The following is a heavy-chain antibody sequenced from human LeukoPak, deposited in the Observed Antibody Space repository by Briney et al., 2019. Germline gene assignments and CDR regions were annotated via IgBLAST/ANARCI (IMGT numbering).Heavy chain of an antibody. CDR2: IRYDESNK. V-gene: IGHV3-30*02. Sequence: GGSLRLSCAASGFTFSSYGMHWVRQAPGKGLEWVALIRYDESNKYYADSVKGRFTISRDNSKNTLYLQMNSLRAEDTAVYYCAKVLDYDSSPDYWGQGTLVTVSS. D-gene: IGHD3-22*01. CDR3: AKVLDYDSSPDY. J-gene: IGHJ4*02. CDR1: GFTFSSYG.